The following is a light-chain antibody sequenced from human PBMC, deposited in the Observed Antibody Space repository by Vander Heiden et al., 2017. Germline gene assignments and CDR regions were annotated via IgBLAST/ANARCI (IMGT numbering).Light chain of an antibody. Sequence: QSALPQPRSVSGSPGQSVPISRTGTSSDIGAYNYVSWYQQYSNKAPKLVISDVNQRPSGVPDRFSGSKSGTTASLTISGLQADDEADYYCSSFAGTDTYVVFGGGTKLTVL. J-gene: IGLJ2*01. CDR2: DVN. CDR3: SSFAGTDTYVV. CDR1: SSDIGAYNY. V-gene: IGLV2-11*01.